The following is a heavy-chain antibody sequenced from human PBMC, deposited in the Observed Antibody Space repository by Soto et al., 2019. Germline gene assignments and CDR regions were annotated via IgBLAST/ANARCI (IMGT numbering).Heavy chain of an antibody. CDR3: AVPGIEAAAGWSNSGPFAY. CDR1: GGTFSSYA. D-gene: IGHD6-13*01. V-gene: IGHV1-69*13. CDR2: IIPIFGTA. Sequence: GSSVKVSCKASGGTFSSYAISWVRQAPGQGLEWMGGIIPIFGTANYAQKFQGRVTITAEESTSTAYMELSSLRSEYTAVYYCAVPGIEAAAGWSNSGPFAYRGQGTLVTVSS. J-gene: IGHJ4*02.